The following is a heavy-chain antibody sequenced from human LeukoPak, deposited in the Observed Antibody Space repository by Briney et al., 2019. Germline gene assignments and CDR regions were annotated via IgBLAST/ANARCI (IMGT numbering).Heavy chain of an antibody. CDR2: ISGSGGST. D-gene: IGHD1-26*01. Sequence: PGGSLRLSCAASGFTFSSYAMSWIRQGPAKGLEWVSAISGSGGSTYYADSVKGRFTISRDNSKNTLYLQMNSLRAEDTAVYYCAKGRVGAPRSAFDIWGQGTMVTVSS. CDR1: GFTFSSYA. J-gene: IGHJ3*02. CDR3: AKGRVGAPRSAFDI. V-gene: IGHV3-23*01.